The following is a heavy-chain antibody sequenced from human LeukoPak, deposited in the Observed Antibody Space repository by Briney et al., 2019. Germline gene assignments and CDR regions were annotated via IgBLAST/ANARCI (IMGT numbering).Heavy chain of an antibody. Sequence: SETLSLTCAVSGGSFGGYYWTWIRQPPGKGLEWIGEINHSGRTNYNPSLKSRVIISVDTSKNQFSLKLNSVTAADTAVYYCARPLGYCSDSRCPQSWFDPWGQGTLVTVSS. CDR1: GGSFGGYY. J-gene: IGHJ5*02. CDR2: INHSGRT. CDR3: ARPLGYCSDSRCPQSWFDP. D-gene: IGHD2-15*01. V-gene: IGHV4-34*01.